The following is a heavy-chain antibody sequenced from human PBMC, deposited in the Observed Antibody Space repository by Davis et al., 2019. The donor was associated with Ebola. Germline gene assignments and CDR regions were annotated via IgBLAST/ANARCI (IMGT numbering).Heavy chain of an antibody. CDR3: AKSNSIWNADRFDY. CDR1: VITFSSYA. CDR2: ISGSGGST. V-gene: IGHV3-23*01. J-gene: IGHJ4*02. Sequence: GESLKISCTNSVITFSSYAMTWVRQAPGKGLEWVSAISGSGGSTYYADSVKGRFTISRDNSKNTLYLQMNSLRAEDTAVYYCAKSNSIWNADRFDYWGQGTLVTVSS. D-gene: IGHD1-1*01.